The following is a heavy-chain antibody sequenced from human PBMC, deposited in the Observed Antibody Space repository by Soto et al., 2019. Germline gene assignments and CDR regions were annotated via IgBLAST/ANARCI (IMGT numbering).Heavy chain of an antibody. CDR3: TSSARHQYFYGIDV. V-gene: IGHV3-15*07. CDR1: ISTSTFTNAW. J-gene: IGHJ6*02. CDR2: IKSKTDGGTT. D-gene: IGHD6-6*01. Sequence: EVQLVESGGDLVKPGGSLRLSCAASISTSTFTNAWMNWVRQAPGKGLEWVGRIKSKTDGGTTDYGAPVKGRFTISKDDSKKMLYLQMNSLKTDDTAVYYCTSSARHQYFYGIDVWGQGTTVIVSS.